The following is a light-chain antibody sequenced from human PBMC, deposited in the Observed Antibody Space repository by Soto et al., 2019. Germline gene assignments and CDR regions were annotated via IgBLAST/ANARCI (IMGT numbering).Light chain of an antibody. CDR2: GAS. CDR3: QQYYNWPPWT. V-gene: IGKV3-15*01. J-gene: IGKJ1*01. Sequence: EIVMTQSPATLSVSPGERATLSCRASQSVNINLAWYQQKPGQAPRLLISGASTRATGIPARFSGSGSGTEFTLTISSLQSEDFAVYYCQQYYNWPPWTFGQGTKVEIK. CDR1: QSVNIN.